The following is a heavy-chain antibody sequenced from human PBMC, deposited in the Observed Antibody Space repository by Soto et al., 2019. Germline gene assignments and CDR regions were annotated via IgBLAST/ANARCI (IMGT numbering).Heavy chain of an antibody. D-gene: IGHD3-22*01. J-gene: IGHJ4*02. CDR3: ARDLETYYYDSSGYYFRY. Sequence: GGSLRLSCAASGFTFSSYAMHWVRQAPGKGLEWVAVISYDGSNKYYADSVKGRFTISRDNSKNTLYLQMNSLRAEDTAVYYCARDLETYYYDSSGYYFRYWGQGTLVTVPQ. CDR2: ISYDGSNK. CDR1: GFTFSSYA. V-gene: IGHV3-30-3*01.